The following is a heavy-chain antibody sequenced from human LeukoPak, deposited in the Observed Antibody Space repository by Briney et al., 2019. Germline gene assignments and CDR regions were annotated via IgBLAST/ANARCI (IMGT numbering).Heavy chain of an antibody. V-gene: IGHV3-23*01. J-gene: IGHJ4*02. CDR2: ISGSGGST. CDR3: ARGMGVVVTAGDY. D-gene: IGHD2-21*02. CDR1: GFTFSSYG. Sequence: GGSLRLSCAASGFTFSSYGMSWVRQAPGKGLEWVSAISGSGGSTYYADSVKGRFTISRDNSKNTLYLQMNSLRAEDTAVYYCARGMGVVVTAGDYWGQGTLVTVSS.